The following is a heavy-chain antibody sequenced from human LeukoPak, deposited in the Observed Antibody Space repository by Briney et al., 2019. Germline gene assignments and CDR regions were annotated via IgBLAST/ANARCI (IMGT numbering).Heavy chain of an antibody. CDR2: IYSAGST. CDR1: GFTVSTNY. D-gene: IGHD3-10*01. J-gene: IGHJ4*02. CDR3: AREGGSGSYGYDY. V-gene: IGHV3-66*02. Sequence: GRSLRLSCAASGFTVSTNYIRWVPQAPGKGLEWVSVIYSAGSTYYADSVKGRFTISRDNSKNTVYLQMNSLRPDDTAVYYCAREGGSGSYGYDYWGQGTLVTVSS.